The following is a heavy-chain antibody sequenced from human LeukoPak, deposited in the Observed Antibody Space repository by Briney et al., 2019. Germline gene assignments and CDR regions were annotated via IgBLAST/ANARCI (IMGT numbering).Heavy chain of an antibody. CDR3: AKDSSTKGNWFDP. CDR1: GYTFTSYY. J-gene: IGHJ5*02. Sequence: SVKVSCKASGYTFTSYYMHWVRQAPGQGLEWMGGIIPIFGTANYAQKFQGRVTITTDESTSTAYMELSSLRSEDTAVYYCAKDSSTKGNWFDPWGQGTLVTVSS. D-gene: IGHD2-2*01. V-gene: IGHV1-69*05. CDR2: IIPIFGTA.